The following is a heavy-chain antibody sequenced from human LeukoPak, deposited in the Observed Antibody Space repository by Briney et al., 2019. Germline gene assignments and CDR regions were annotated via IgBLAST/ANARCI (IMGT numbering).Heavy chain of an antibody. D-gene: IGHD3-10*01. V-gene: IGHV3-49*04. CDR2: IRSKAYGGTT. CDR1: GFTFGDYA. Sequence: GSLRLSCTASGFTFGDYAMSWVRQAPGKGLEWVGFIRSKAYGGTTEYAASVKGRFTISRDDSKSIAYLQMNSLKTEDTAVYYCTRARELLWFGELYWFDPWGQGTLVTVSS. CDR3: TRARELLWFGELYWFDP. J-gene: IGHJ5*02.